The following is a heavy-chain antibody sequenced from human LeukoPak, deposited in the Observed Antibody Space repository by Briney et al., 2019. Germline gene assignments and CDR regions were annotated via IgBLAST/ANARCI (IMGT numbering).Heavy chain of an antibody. J-gene: IGHJ4*02. D-gene: IGHD5-18*01. CDR2: ISHSGCA. Sequence: SETLSLTCAVYGYSISSGYYWGWIRQPPGQGLEWIGTISHSGCAYYNPSLKRRVTISLDTSKNQFSLRLSSVTAADTAVYYCARHPIGTAMVSYFDYWGQGTLVTVSS. CDR1: GYSISSGYY. V-gene: IGHV4-38-2*01. CDR3: ARHPIGTAMVSYFDY.